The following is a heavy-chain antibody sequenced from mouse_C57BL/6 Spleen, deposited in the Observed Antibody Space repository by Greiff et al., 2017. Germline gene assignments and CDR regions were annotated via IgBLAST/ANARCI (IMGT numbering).Heavy chain of an antibody. CDR2: IDPSDSET. J-gene: IGHJ1*03. D-gene: IGHD1-1*02. V-gene: IGHV1-52*01. Sequence: QVQLQQPGAELVRPGSSVKLSCKASGYTFTSYWMHWVKQRPIQGLEWIGNIDPSDSETHYNQKFKDKATLTVDKSSSTAYMQRSSLTSEDSAVYYCARGDYGYWYFDVWGTGTTVTVSS. CDR3: ARGDYGYWYFDV. CDR1: GYTFTSYW.